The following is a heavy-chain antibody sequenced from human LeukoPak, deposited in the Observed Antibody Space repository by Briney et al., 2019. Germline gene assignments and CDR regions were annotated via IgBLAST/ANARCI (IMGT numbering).Heavy chain of an antibody. Sequence: PRRSLRLSCAASGFXFSSYGIHWGRQAPGKGLEWIAVISNDGSNKYYADSVKRRFTISRDNSQNTLYLQMNSLRSDDTAVYYCAKGYSSSWYAGVDYWGQGTLVTVSS. CDR2: ISNDGSNK. D-gene: IGHD6-13*01. J-gene: IGHJ4*02. CDR3: AKGYSSSWYAGVDY. V-gene: IGHV3-30*18. CDR1: GFXFSSYG.